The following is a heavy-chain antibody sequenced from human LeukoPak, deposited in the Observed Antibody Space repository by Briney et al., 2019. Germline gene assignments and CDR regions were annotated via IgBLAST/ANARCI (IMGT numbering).Heavy chain of an antibody. CDR3: AKASYCSGGSCYLVDY. V-gene: IGHV3-23*01. CDR1: GFTFSSYA. Sequence: GGSLRLSCAASGFTFSSYAMSWVRQAPGKGLEWVSAISGSGGSAYYADSVKGRFTISRDNSKNTLYLQMNSLRAEDTAVYYCAKASYCSGGSCYLVDYWGQGTLVTVSS. D-gene: IGHD2-15*01. J-gene: IGHJ4*02. CDR2: ISGSGGSA.